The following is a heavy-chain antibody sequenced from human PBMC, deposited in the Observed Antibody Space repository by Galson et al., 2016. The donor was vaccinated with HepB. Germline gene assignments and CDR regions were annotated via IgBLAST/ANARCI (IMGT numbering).Heavy chain of an antibody. V-gene: IGHV4-39*01. D-gene: IGHD1-14*01. J-gene: IGHJ4*02. CDR2: IYYRGTT. Sequence: SETLSLTCTVSGGSISSNVYLWAWVRQPPGKGLEWIGTIYYRGTTYYNPSLKSRLTMDVDPSKNQFSLKLSSVTAADTSVYYCARLVHGGTFFDSWGQGTLVTVSS. CDR1: GGSISSNVYL. CDR3: ARLVHGGTFFDS.